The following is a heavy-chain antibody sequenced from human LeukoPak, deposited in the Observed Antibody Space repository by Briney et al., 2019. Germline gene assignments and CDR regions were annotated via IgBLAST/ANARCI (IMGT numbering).Heavy chain of an antibody. CDR1: GGSISSYY. J-gene: IGHJ6*02. Sequence: PSETLSLTCTVSGGSISSYYWSWIRQPPGKGLEWIGEINHSGSTNYNPSLKSRVTISVDTSKNQFSLKLSSVTAADTAVYYCARVPPPTVTTGGMDVWGQGTTVTVSS. D-gene: IGHD4-4*01. CDR2: INHSGST. V-gene: IGHV4-34*01. CDR3: ARVPPPTVTTGGMDV.